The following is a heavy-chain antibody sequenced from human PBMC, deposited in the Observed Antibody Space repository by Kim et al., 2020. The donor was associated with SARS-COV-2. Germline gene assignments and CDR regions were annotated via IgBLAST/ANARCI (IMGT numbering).Heavy chain of an antibody. J-gene: IGHJ4*02. CDR2: IHYLGST. Sequence: SETLSLICSLSTGSINSGTYYWVWIRQPPGNGLEFIGKIHYLGSTDYNPSLKSRVTISIDASKTSFSLQFTSVTAAATAEYFCARHTSAYSALDYWGQGALVTVSS. D-gene: IGHD2-15*01. V-gene: IGHV4-39*01. CDR1: TGSINSGTYY. CDR3: ARHTSAYSALDY.